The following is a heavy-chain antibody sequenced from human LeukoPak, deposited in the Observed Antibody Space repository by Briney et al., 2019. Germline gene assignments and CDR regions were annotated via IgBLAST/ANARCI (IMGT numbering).Heavy chain of an antibody. Sequence: SVKVSCKASGFTFTSSAMQWVRQARGQRLEWIGWIVVGSGNTNYAQKFQERVTITRDMSTSTAYMELSSLRSEDTAVYYCAAERISSGSSIDYCGQGTLVTVSS. V-gene: IGHV1-58*02. J-gene: IGHJ4*02. CDR3: AAERISSGSSIDY. CDR2: IVVGSGNT. D-gene: IGHD6-19*01. CDR1: GFTFTSSA.